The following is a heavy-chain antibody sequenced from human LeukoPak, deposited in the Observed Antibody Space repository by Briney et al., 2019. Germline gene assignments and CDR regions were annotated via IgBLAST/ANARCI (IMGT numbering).Heavy chain of an antibody. V-gene: IGHV4-59*01. J-gene: IGHJ4*02. CDR3: ARQLRGEAGAGHLQPFDY. D-gene: IGHD6-19*01. CDR1: GGSISSYY. Sequence: PSETLSLTCTVSGGSISSYYWSWIRQPPGKGLEWIGYIYYSGSTNYNPSLKSRVTISVDTSKNQLSLKLSSVTAADTAVYYCARQLRGEAGAGHLQPFDYWGQGTLVTVSS. CDR2: IYYSGST.